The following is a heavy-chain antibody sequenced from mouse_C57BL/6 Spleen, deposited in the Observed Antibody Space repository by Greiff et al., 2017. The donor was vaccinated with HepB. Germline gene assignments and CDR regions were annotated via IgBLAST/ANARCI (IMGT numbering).Heavy chain of an antibody. Sequence: EVKLMESGGGLVKPGGSLKLSCAASGFTFSDYGMHWVRQAPEKGLEWVAYISSGSSTIYYADTVKGRFTISRDNAKNTLFLQMTSLGSEDTAMYCSASGYEGYFDVWGTGTTVTVSS. CDR3: ASGYEGYFDV. J-gene: IGHJ1*03. V-gene: IGHV5-17*01. CDR1: GFTFSDYG. D-gene: IGHD2-2*01. CDR2: ISSGSSTI.